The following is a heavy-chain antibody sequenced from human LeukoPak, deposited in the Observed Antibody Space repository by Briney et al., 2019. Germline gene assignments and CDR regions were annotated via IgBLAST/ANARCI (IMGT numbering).Heavy chain of an antibody. CDR3: ARGYYDFWNDY. V-gene: IGHV3-30*03. CDR2: ISYDGSNK. J-gene: IGHJ4*02. D-gene: IGHD3-3*01. CDR1: GITFSNSA. Sequence: GGSLRLSCVPSGITFSNSALNWVRQAPGKGLEWVAVISYDGSNKYYADSVKGRFTISRDNSKNTLYLQMNSLRAEDTAVYYCARGYYDFWNDYWGQGALVTVSS.